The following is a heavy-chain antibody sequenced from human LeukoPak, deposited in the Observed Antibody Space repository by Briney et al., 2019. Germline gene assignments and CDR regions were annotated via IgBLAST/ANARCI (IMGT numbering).Heavy chain of an antibody. V-gene: IGHV4-39*07. CDR3: ARGHYVWGSYRIDY. CDR2: INHSGST. Sequence: PSQTLSLTCTVSGGSISSGSYYWSWIRQPPGKGLEWIGEINHSGSTNYNPSLKSRVTISVDTSKNQLSLKLSSVTAADTAVYYCARGHYVWGSYRIDYWGQGTLVTVSS. J-gene: IGHJ4*02. CDR1: GGSISSGSYY. D-gene: IGHD3-16*02.